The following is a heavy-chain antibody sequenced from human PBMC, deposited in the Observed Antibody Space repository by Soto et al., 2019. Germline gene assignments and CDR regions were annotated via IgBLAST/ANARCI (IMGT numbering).Heavy chain of an antibody. CDR3: AKGVPGIAVAGTGYFQH. V-gene: IGHV3-23*01. D-gene: IGHD6-19*01. CDR2: ISGSGVST. J-gene: IGHJ1*01. Sequence: GSLRLSCAASGFTFSSYAMSWVRQAPGKGLEWVSGISGSGVSTYYADSVKGRFTISRDNSKNTLYLQMNSLRAEDTAVYYCAKGVPGIAVAGTGYFQHWGQGTLVTVSS. CDR1: GFTFSSYA.